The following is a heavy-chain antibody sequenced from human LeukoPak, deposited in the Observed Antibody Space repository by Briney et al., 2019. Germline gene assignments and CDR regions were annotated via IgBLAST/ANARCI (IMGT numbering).Heavy chain of an antibody. CDR3: AKERKLLPFDY. CDR1: GFTLNTNY. D-gene: IGHD2-15*01. J-gene: IGHJ4*02. CDR2: IQYDGSDE. Sequence: GGSLRLSCAASGFTLNTNYMNWVRQVPGKGLEWVAFIQYDGSDEYYADSVKGRFTISRDNSKNTLYLQMNSLRVEDTAVYYCAKERKLLPFDYWGQGTLVTASS. V-gene: IGHV3-30*02.